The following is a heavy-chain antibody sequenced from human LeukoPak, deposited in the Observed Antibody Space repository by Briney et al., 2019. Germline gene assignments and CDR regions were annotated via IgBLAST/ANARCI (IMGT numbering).Heavy chain of an antibody. V-gene: IGHV4-39*01. CDR2: IYYTGST. Sequence: SETLSLTCTVSGGTISSSSYYWGWTRQPPGRGLEWIGTIYYTGSTYYNPSLKSRVTISLDTSKNEFSLKLTSVTAPDTAMYYCARHAVEQWLVYFDYWGQGTLVTVSS. CDR3: ARHAVEQWLVYFDY. J-gene: IGHJ4*02. D-gene: IGHD6-19*01. CDR1: GGTISSSSYY.